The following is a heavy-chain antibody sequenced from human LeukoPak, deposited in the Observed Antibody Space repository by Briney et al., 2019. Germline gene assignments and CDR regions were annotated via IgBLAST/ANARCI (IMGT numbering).Heavy chain of an antibody. CDR2: ISYDGSIQ. CDR3: ARERGEGRTRNFDY. Sequence: GGSLRLSCEASGFTFSSYFVHWVRQAPGKGREWVTTISYDGSIQYYSDSVKGRFTISRDNSKNTLYLQMNSLKPEDTAMYYCARERGEGRTRNFDYWGQGTLVTVSS. D-gene: IGHD3-16*01. CDR1: GFTFSSYF. V-gene: IGHV3-30-3*01. J-gene: IGHJ4*02.